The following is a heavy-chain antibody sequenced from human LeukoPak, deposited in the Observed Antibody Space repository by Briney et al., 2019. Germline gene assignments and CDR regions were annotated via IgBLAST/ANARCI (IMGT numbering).Heavy chain of an antibody. J-gene: IGHJ4*02. CDR3: ARQYSGYDAFDY. Sequence: SQTLSLTCAVSGGSISSGGYSWSWIRQPPGKGLEWIGYIYHSGSTHYNPSLKSRVTISVDRSKNQFSLKLSSVTAADTAVYYCARQYSGYDAFDYWGQGTLVTVSS. CDR1: GGSISSGGYS. CDR2: IYHSGST. D-gene: IGHD5-12*01. V-gene: IGHV4-30-2*01.